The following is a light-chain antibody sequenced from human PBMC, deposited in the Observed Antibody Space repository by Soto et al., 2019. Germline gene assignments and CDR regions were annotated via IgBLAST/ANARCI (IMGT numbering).Light chain of an antibody. V-gene: IGLV2-23*01. J-gene: IGLJ1*01. Sequence: QSVLTQPGSVSGSPGQSITISCTGASSDVGTYNLVSWYQQHPGKAPKLIIYEGSKRPSGVSNRFSGSKSGDTASLSISGLQADDEADYYCCSFARGTTYVFGTGTKVTVL. CDR1: SSDVGTYNL. CDR2: EGS. CDR3: CSFARGTTYV.